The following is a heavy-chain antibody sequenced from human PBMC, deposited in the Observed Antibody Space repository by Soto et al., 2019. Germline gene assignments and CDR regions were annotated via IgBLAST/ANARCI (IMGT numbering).Heavy chain of an antibody. CDR3: TRRNGFTLFDY. Sequence: ASVKVSCKVSGYTLTKVSMHWVRQAPGEGLEWMGGFDREVREIIYAQKFQGRVTMTEDKSTDTAYMEVSSLRSEDTAVYYCTRRNGFTLFDYWGQGTLVTVSS. CDR2: FDREVREI. J-gene: IGHJ4*02. V-gene: IGHV1-24*01. CDR1: GYTLTKVS. D-gene: IGHD3-3*01.